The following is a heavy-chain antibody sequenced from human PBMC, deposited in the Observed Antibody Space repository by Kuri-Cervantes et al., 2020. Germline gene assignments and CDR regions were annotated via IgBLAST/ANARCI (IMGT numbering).Heavy chain of an antibody. D-gene: IGHD6-13*01. J-gene: IGHJ4*02. Sequence: GESLKISCVASGFTFSSYGMHWVRQAPGKGLEWVAVISYDGSNKYYADSVKGRFTISRDNSKNTLYLQMNSLRAEDTAVYYCARGGRAYSSSWFDYWGQGTLVTVSS. CDR2: ISYDGSNK. CDR1: GFTFSSYG. CDR3: ARGGRAYSSSWFDY. V-gene: IGHV3-30*03.